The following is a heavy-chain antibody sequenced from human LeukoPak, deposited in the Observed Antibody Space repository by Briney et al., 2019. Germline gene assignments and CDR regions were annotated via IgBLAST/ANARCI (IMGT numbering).Heavy chain of an antibody. Sequence: SVKVSFKASGGTFSVYAISWVRQAPGQGLEWMGGIIPIFGTANYAQKFQGRVTITADESTSTAYMELSSLRSEDTAVYYCARGRIAVADPFDYWGQGTLVTVSS. CDR3: ARGRIAVADPFDY. CDR1: GGTFSVYA. CDR2: IIPIFGTA. J-gene: IGHJ4*02. V-gene: IGHV1-69*13. D-gene: IGHD6-19*01.